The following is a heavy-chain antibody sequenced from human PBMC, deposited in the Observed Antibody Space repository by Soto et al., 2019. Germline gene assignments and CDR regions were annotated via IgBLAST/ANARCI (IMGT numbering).Heavy chain of an antibody. J-gene: IGHJ5*02. CDR2: IYHSGST. CDR3: ARVPGP. Sequence: PSETLSLTCTFSGCSISSYYWSWIRQPPGKGLEWIGYIYHSGSTYYNPSLRSRVTISVDRSKNQFSLKLSSVTAADTAVYYCARVPGPWGQGTLVTVSS. CDR1: GCSISSYY. V-gene: IGHV4-59*12.